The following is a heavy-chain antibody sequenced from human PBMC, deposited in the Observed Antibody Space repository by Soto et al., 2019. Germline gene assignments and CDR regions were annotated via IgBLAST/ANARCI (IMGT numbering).Heavy chain of an antibody. CDR1: GGSISSGDYY. CDR2: IYYSGST. V-gene: IGHV4-31*01. D-gene: IGHD3-3*01. CDR3: ARWWSGSRQGFDP. Sequence: QVQLQESGPGLVKPSQTLSLTCTVSGGSISSGDYYWSWIRQHPGKGLEWIGYIYYSGSTYYNPSIKSLVTISVDTSKNQFSLKLSSVTAADTAVYYCARWWSGSRQGFDPWGQGTLVTVSS. J-gene: IGHJ5*02.